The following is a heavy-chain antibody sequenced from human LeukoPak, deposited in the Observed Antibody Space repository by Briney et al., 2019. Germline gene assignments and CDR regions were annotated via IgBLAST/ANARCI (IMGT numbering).Heavy chain of an antibody. V-gene: IGHV3-30*02. J-gene: IGHJ4*02. CDR1: GFTFSNAW. CDR3: AKDSTGITTVTGDGY. Sequence: PGGSLRLSCAASGFTFSNAWMSWVRQAPGKGLEWVAFIRYDGGRKYLADSVKGRFTISRDNPKNTLYLQMNNLRAEDTAVYYCAKDSTGITTVTGDGYWGQGTLVTVSS. D-gene: IGHD4-17*01. CDR2: IRYDGGRK.